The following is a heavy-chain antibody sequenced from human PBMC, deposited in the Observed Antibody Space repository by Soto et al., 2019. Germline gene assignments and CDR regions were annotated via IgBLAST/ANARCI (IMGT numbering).Heavy chain of an antibody. CDR3: ARDRISPYYDFWSGYWFDY. CDR1: GFTFSDYY. J-gene: IGHJ4*02. V-gene: IGHV3-11*01. CDR2: ISSSGSTI. D-gene: IGHD3-3*01. Sequence: QVQLVESGGGLVKPGGSLRLSCAASGFTFSDYYMSWIRQAPGKGLEWVSYISSSGSTIYYADSVKGRFTISRDNAKNSLYLQMNSLRAEDTAVYYCARDRISPYYDFWSGYWFDYWGQGTLDTVSS.